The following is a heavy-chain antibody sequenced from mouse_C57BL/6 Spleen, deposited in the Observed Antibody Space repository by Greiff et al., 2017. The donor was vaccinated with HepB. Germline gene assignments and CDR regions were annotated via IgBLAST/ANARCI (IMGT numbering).Heavy chain of an antibody. V-gene: IGHV1-64*01. CDR2: IHPNSGST. D-gene: IGHD3-2*02. CDR3: APDSSGYGGAMDY. Sequence: QVQLQQPGAELVKPGASVKLSCKASGYTFTSYWMHWVKQRPGQGLEWIGMIHPNSGSTNYNEKFKSKATLTVDKSSSTAYMQLSSLTSEDSAVYYCAPDSSGYGGAMDYWGQGTSVTVSS. J-gene: IGHJ4*01. CDR1: GYTFTSYW.